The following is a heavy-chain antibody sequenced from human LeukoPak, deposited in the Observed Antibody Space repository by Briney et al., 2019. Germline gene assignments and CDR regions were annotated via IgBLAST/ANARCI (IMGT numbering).Heavy chain of an antibody. CDR1: GFTFSSYW. V-gene: IGHV3-74*01. CDR2: INSDGSST. CDR3: ARGSEWSSGVSDY. Sequence: GGSLRLSCAASGFTFSSYWMHWVRQAPGKGLVWVSRINSDGSSTSYADSVKGRFTISRDNAKNTLYLQMNSLRAEDTAVYYCARGSEWSSGVSDYWGQGTLVTVSS. J-gene: IGHJ4*02. D-gene: IGHD3-3*01.